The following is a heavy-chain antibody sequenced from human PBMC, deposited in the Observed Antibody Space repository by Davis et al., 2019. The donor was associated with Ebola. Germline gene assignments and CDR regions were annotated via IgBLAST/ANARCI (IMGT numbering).Heavy chain of an antibody. Sequence: SLNISYAASGFIFSSYEMNWVRHAPRRGLEWVSYIAGGGSTIYSADSVKGRFTISRDNAKNSLHWQMDSLRAEDTAVYYCAREEAHCGGDCHDYWGQGTLVTVSS. J-gene: IGHJ4*02. D-gene: IGHD2-21*01. CDR1: GFIFSSYE. CDR3: AREEAHCGGDCHDY. V-gene: IGHV3-48*03. CDR2: IAGGGSTI.